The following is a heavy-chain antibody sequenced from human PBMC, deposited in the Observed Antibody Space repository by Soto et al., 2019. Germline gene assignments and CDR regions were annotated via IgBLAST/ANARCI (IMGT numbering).Heavy chain of an antibody. D-gene: IGHD1-1*01. CDR1: GYTFTSYA. V-gene: IGHV1-3*01. CDR3: AKEQLERRFGFDY. CDR2: INAGNGNT. J-gene: IGHJ4*02. Sequence: ASVKVSCKASGYTFTSYAMHWVRQAPGQRLEWMGWINAGNGNTKYSQKFQGRVTITRDTSASTAYMELNSLRAEDTAVYYCAKEQLERRFGFDYWGQGTLVNVSS.